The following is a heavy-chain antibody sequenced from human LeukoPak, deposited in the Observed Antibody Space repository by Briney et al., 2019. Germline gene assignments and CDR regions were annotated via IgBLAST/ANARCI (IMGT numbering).Heavy chain of an antibody. D-gene: IGHD2-2*01. J-gene: IGHJ4*02. CDR2: VSGGGGTT. CDR1: GVTFSSYA. Sequence: GSLRLSCAASGVTFSSYAMSWVRQAPGEGLEWVSPVSGGGGTTYYADSVQGRFTISTDNSKNTLFLQMNSLRAEDTAVYYCAKDMGYCSSATCYGLDYWGQGTLVTVSS. V-gene: IGHV3-23*01. CDR3: AKDMGYCSSATCYGLDY.